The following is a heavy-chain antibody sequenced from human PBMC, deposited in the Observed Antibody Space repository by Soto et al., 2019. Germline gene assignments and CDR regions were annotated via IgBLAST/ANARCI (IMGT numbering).Heavy chain of an antibody. Sequence: QLQLQESGPGLVKPSETLSLTCTVSGGSISSSSYYWGWIRQPPGKGLEWIGSIYYSGSTYYNPSLKSRVTISVDTSKNQFSLKLSSVTAADTAVYYCARPGQDDYIWGSYRTPLRKYYMDVWGKGTTVTVSS. CDR2: IYYSGST. V-gene: IGHV4-39*01. D-gene: IGHD3-16*02. CDR3: ARPGQDDYIWGSYRTPLRKYYMDV. J-gene: IGHJ6*03. CDR1: GGSISSSSYY.